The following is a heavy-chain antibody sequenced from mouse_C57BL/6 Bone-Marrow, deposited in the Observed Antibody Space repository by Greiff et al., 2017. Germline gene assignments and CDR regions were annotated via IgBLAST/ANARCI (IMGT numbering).Heavy chain of an antibody. V-gene: IGHV5-6*01. Sequence: VQLQQSGGDLVKPGGSLKLSCAASGFTFSSYGMSWVRQTPDKRLEWVATISSGGSYTYYPDSVKGRFTISRDNAKNTLYLQMSSLKSEDTAMYYCARQLRLRDYFDYWGQGTTLTVSS. D-gene: IGHD3-2*02. CDR3: ARQLRLRDYFDY. CDR2: ISSGGSYT. CDR1: GFTFSSYG. J-gene: IGHJ2*01.